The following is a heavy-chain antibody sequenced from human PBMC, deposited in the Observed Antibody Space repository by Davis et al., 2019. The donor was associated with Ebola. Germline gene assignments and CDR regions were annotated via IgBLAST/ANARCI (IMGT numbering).Heavy chain of an antibody. Sequence: GESLKISCAASGFTFSSYSMNWVRQAPGKGLEWVSYISDSSTTIYYADSVKGRFTISRDNAKNSLYLQMNSLRDEDTAVYYRATDRNWDFDYWGQGTLVTVSS. CDR3: ATDRNWDFDY. D-gene: IGHD7-27*01. CDR2: ISDSSTTI. V-gene: IGHV3-48*02. CDR1: GFTFSSYS. J-gene: IGHJ4*02.